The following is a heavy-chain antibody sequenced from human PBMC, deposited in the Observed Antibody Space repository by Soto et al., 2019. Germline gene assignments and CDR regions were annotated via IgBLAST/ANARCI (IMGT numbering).Heavy chain of an antibody. CDR1: GYTFTSYY. D-gene: IGHD1-20*01. J-gene: IGHJ4*02. CDR2: INPSGGST. CDR3: ARDRSNNDY. V-gene: IGHV1-46*01. Sequence: GASVKVSCKASGYTFTSYYMHWVRQAPGQGLEWMGVINPSGGSTSYAQKFQGRVTMTRDTSTTTAIMELRSLTSDDTAVYYCARDRSNNDYWGQGTLVTVSS.